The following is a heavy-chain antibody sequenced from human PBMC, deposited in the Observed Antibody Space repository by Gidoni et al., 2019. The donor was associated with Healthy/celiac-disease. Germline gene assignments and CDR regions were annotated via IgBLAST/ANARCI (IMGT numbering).Heavy chain of an antibody. Sequence: EVQLVESGGGLVKPGGSLRLSCSASGFTFSSYSMNWVRQAPGKGLEWVSSISSSSSYIYYADSVKGRFTISRDNAKNSLYLQMNSLRAEDTAVYYCAREGGSYSEFDYWGQGTLVTVSS. CDR1: GFTFSSYS. J-gene: IGHJ4*02. D-gene: IGHD1-26*01. V-gene: IGHV3-21*01. CDR3: AREGGSYSEFDY. CDR2: ISSSSSYI.